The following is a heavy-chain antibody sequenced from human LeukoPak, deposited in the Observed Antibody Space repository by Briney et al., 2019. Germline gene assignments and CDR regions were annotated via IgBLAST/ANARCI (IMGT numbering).Heavy chain of an antibody. CDR1: GYTFTSYD. D-gene: IGHD6-19*01. CDR2: MNPNSGNT. V-gene: IGHV1-8*01. CDR3: ARAVSGWYNWFDP. J-gene: IGHJ5*02. Sequence: GASVKVSCKSSGYTFTSYDINWVRQATGQGLEWMGWMNPNSGNTGYAQKFQGRVTMTRNTSISTAYMELSSLRSEDTAVYYCARAVSGWYNWFDPWGQGTLVTVSS.